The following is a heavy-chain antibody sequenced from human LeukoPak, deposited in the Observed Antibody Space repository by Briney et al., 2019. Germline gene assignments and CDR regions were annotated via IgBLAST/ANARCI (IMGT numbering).Heavy chain of an antibody. J-gene: IGHJ4*02. CDR1: GFTFSSYG. CDR2: IWYDGSNK. V-gene: IGHV3-33*01. D-gene: IGHD5-12*01. Sequence: GGSLRLSCAASGFTFSSYGMHWVRQAPGKGLEWVAVIWYDGSNKYYADSVKGRFTISRDNSKNTLYLQMNSLRAEDTAVYYCARGRATKTYYFDYWGQRTLVTVSS. CDR3: ARGRATKTYYFDY.